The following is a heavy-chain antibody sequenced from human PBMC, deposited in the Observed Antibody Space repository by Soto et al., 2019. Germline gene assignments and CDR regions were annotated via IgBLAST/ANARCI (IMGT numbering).Heavy chain of an antibody. CDR2: ISGSGSST. CDR3: ARCFATTGYLVDY. J-gene: IGHJ4*02. V-gene: IGHV3-23*01. Sequence: EVQLLESGGGLVQPGGSLRLSCAASGFTFSNYAMTWVRQAPGKGLQWVSAISGSGSSTKYADSVKGRFTISRDNSKSTLSLQMNSLRGEDTAVYFCARCFATTGYLVDYWGQGTLVTVSS. D-gene: IGHD3-9*01. CDR1: GFTFSNYA.